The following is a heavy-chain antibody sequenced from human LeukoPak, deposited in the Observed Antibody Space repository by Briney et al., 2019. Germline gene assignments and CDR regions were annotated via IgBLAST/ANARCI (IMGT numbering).Heavy chain of an antibody. CDR2: ISWNSVNV. V-gene: IGHV3-9*01. CDR1: GLSFDDFA. CDR3: AKDEGRFDY. J-gene: IGHJ4*02. Sequence: GGSLRLSCAASGLSFDDFAMHWVRQAPGRGLEWVSGISWNSVNVGYADSVKGRFTISRDNSKNTLYLQMNSLRAEDTAVYYCAKDEGRFDYWGQGTLVTVSS.